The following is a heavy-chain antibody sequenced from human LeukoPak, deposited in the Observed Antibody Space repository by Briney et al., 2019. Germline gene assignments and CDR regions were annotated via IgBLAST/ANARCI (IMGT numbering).Heavy chain of an antibody. V-gene: IGHV1-18*01. Sequence: GASVKVSCKASGYTFTSYGISWVRQAPGQGLEWMGWISAYNGNTNYAQKLQGRVTMTTDTSTSTAYMELRSLRSDDTAVYYCARVPCSGGSCYHSNRFDPWGQGTLVTVSS. D-gene: IGHD2-15*01. CDR1: GYTFTSYG. CDR2: ISAYNGNT. J-gene: IGHJ5*02. CDR3: ARVPCSGGSCYHSNRFDP.